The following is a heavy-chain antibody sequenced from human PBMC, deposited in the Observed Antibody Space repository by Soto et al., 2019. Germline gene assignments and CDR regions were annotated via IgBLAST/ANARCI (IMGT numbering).Heavy chain of an antibody. Sequence: SETLSLTCTVSGGSISSYYWSWIRQPPGKGLEWIGYIYYSGSTNYNPSLKSRVTISVDTSKNQFSLKLSSVTAADTAVYYCARGRGYKGNYYYYGMDVWGQGTTVTVSS. CDR2: IYYSGST. CDR1: GGSISSYY. V-gene: IGHV4-59*01. J-gene: IGHJ6*02. D-gene: IGHD5-18*01. CDR3: ARGRGYKGNYYYYGMDV.